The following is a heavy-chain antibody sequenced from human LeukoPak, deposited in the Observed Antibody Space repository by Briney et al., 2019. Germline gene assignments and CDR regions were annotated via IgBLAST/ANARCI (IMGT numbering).Heavy chain of an antibody. V-gene: IGHV1-2*02. J-gene: IGHJ5*02. CDR1: GYTFTGYY. D-gene: IGHD3-10*01. Sequence: ASVKVSCKASGYTFTGYYLHLVRQAPGHGLEWMGWINTNSGGTNYAQKFQGSVTMTRDTSISTAYTKLSGLRSDDTAVYYCARANMVRGVGWFFARNWFDPWGQGTLVTVSS. CDR3: ARANMVRGVGWFFARNWFDP. CDR2: INTNSGGT.